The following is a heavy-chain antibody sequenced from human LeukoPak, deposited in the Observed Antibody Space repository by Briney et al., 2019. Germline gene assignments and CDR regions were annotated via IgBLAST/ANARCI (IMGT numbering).Heavy chain of an antibody. D-gene: IGHD2-2*02. CDR1: GYTFTSYY. CDR3: ARGRREXVVVPAAIRTRLRASPFDP. CDR2: INPSGGST. J-gene: IGHJ5*02. V-gene: IGHV1-46*03. Sequence: ASVKGSCKASGYTFTSYYMHWVRQAPGQGLDCMGIINPSGGSTSYAQKFQGRVTMTMDTSTSTVYMELSSLRSENPAVYYCARGRREXVVVPAAIRTRLRASPFDPXXQGTLVTVSS.